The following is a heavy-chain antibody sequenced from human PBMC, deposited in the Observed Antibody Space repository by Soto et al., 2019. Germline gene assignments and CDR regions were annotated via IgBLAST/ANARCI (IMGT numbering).Heavy chain of an antibody. D-gene: IGHD3-22*01. CDR3: ARDYYDSSGYYPRFDY. CDR2: IKQDGSEK. J-gene: IGHJ4*02. V-gene: IGHV3-7*01. CDR1: GFTFSSYW. Sequence: GGSLRLSCAASGFTFSSYWMSWVRQAPGKGLEWVANIKQDGSEKYYVDSVKGRFTISRDNAKNSLYLQMNSLRAEDTAVYYCARDYYDSSGYYPRFDYWGQGTLVTVSS.